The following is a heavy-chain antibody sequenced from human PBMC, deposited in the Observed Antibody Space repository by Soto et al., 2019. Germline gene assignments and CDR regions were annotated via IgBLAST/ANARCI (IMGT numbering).Heavy chain of an antibody. V-gene: IGHV1-69*01. Sequence: QVQLVQSGAEVQKPGSSVKVSCKASGGTFSSYAISWVRQAPGQGLEWMGGIIPIFGTANYAQKFQGRVRITADESTSTAYMELSSLRSEDTAVYYCARVAGRITMVRGVFDYWGQGTLVTVSS. J-gene: IGHJ4*02. CDR3: ARVAGRITMVRGVFDY. D-gene: IGHD3-10*01. CDR2: IIPIFGTA. CDR1: GGTFSSYA.